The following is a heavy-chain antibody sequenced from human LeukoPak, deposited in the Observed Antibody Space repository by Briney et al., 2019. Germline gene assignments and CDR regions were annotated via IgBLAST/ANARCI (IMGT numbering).Heavy chain of an antibody. D-gene: IGHD3-3*01. V-gene: IGHV4-59*11. CDR1: GGSISSHY. CDR3: ARGGTYDFWSGYLWFDY. J-gene: IGHJ4*02. Sequence: SETLSLTCTVSGGSISSHYWSWIRQPPGKGLEWIGYIYYSGSTNYNPSLKSRVTISLDTSMNQFSLKLRSVSAADTAVYYCARGGTYDFWSGYLWFDYWGQGTLVTVSS. CDR2: IYYSGST.